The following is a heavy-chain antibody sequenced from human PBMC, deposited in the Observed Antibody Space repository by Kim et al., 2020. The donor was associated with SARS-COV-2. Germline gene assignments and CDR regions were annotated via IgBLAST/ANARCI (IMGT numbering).Heavy chain of an antibody. V-gene: IGHV4-39*01. Sequence: SETLSLTCTVSGGSISSSSYYWGWIRQAPGKGLEWIGSIYYTGSTYYSPSIKSRVTISVDTSKNQFSLRLSSVTAADTAVYYCARRLRGRFDYWGQGTLVTVSS. CDR1: GGSISSSSYY. CDR2: IYYTGST. CDR3: ARRLRGRFDY. J-gene: IGHJ4*02. D-gene: IGHD3-16*01.